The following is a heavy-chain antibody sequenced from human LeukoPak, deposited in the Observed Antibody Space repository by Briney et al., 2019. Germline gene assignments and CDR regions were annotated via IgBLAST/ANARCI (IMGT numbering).Heavy chain of an antibody. CDR3: ARVTLTGYYAFDY. Sequence: GGSLRLSCAASGFTFSSYSMNWVRQAPGKGLEWVSSISSSSSYIYYTDSVKGRFTISRDNAKNSLYLQMNSLRAEDTAVYYCARVTLTGYYAFDYWGQGTLVTVSS. CDR1: GFTFSSYS. J-gene: IGHJ4*02. D-gene: IGHD3-9*01. V-gene: IGHV3-21*01. CDR2: ISSSSSYI.